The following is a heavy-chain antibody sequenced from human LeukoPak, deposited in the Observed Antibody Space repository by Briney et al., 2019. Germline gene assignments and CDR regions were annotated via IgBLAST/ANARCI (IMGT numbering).Heavy chain of an antibody. Sequence: SETLSLTCTVSGGSISAYYWSWIRQPAGKGLEWIERIYSSGSTNYNPSLKSRVTMSVDTSKNQFSLRLSSLTAADTAVYYCARVAYGDYYFDYWGQGTLVTVSS. CDR3: ARVAYGDYYFDY. D-gene: IGHD4-17*01. V-gene: IGHV4-4*07. CDR2: IYSSGST. CDR1: GGSISAYY. J-gene: IGHJ4*02.